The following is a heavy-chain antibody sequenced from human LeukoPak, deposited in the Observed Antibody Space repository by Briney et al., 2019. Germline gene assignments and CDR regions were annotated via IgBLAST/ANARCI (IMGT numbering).Heavy chain of an antibody. J-gene: IGHJ3*02. CDR2: MYTSGST. CDR1: GGTVSNYS. D-gene: IGHD5-12*01. CDR3: ARERGNLRTDACDI. Sequence: SETLTLTCTVSGGTVSNYSMTWIRQPAGKGLEWIGRMYTSGSTNYNPSLMSRVTMSVDTSKNQFSLKLSSVTAADTAVYYCARERGNLRTDACDIWGERRQVTVSS. V-gene: IGHV4-4*07.